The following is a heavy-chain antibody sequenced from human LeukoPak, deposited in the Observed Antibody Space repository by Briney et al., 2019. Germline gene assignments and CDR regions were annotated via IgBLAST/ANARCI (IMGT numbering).Heavy chain of an antibody. Sequence: SETLSLTCTVSGGSISSSSYYWGWIRQPPGKGLERMGGIYYSGSTYYAPSLKSRVTISVDTSKNQFSLKLSSVTAADTAVYYCARQTRDIVVVVAATLSAFDIWGQGTMVTVSS. CDR3: ARQTRDIVVVVAATLSAFDI. D-gene: IGHD2-15*01. CDR2: IYYSGST. J-gene: IGHJ3*02. V-gene: IGHV4-39*01. CDR1: GGSISSSSYY.